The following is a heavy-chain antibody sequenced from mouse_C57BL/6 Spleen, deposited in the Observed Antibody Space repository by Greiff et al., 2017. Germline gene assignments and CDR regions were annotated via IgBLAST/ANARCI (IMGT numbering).Heavy chain of an antibody. J-gene: IGHJ1*03. CDR1: GFTFSDYY. Sequence: EVNVVESEGGLVQPGSSMKLSCTASGFTFSDYYMAWVRQVPEKGLEWVANINYDGSSTYYLDSLKSRFIISRDNAKNILYLQMSSLKSEDTATYYCARAVLRGYFDVWGTGTTVTVSS. CDR3: ARAVLRGYFDV. D-gene: IGHD1-1*01. CDR2: INYDGSST. V-gene: IGHV5-16*01.